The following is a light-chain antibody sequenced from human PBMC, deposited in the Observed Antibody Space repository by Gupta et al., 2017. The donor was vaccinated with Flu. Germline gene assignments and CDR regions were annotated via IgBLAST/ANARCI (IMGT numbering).Light chain of an antibody. Sequence: EIGLTQSPGTLSLSPGDRASLSCSATETINTYVAWYQQRPGRAPRILIHGASSRATGVPDRFSGSGSGIDFTLSISSLEPEDFAVYFCQQYGSSPATFGQGAQVELK. CDR3: QQYGSSPAT. V-gene: IGKV3-20*01. CDR1: ETINTY. CDR2: GAS. J-gene: IGKJ1*01.